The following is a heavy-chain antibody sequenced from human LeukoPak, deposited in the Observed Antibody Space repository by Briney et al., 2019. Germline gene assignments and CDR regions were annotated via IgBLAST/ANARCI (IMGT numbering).Heavy chain of an antibody. Sequence: ASVKVSCKASGYTFTSYYMHWVRQAPGQGLEWMGIINPSGGSTSYAQKFQGRVTMTRDTSTSTVYMELSSLRSEDTAVYYCARDQLPGRCSGGSCYSFYYYMDVWGKGTTVTISS. CDR2: INPSGGST. V-gene: IGHV1-46*01. J-gene: IGHJ6*03. CDR1: GYTFTSYY. D-gene: IGHD2-15*01. CDR3: ARDQLPGRCSGGSCYSFYYYMDV.